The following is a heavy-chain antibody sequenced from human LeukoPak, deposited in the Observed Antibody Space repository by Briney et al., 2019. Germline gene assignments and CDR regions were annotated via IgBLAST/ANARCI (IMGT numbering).Heavy chain of an antibody. V-gene: IGHV3-23*01. J-gene: IGHJ4*02. D-gene: IGHD2-8*01. CDR1: GFTFSSYA. CDR2: ISNSGDYT. CDR3: AKDTSIGKYCTNGVCSPFDY. Sequence: GRSLTLSWARSGFTFSSYAMRWVRQAPGQGLEWVSVISNSGDYTSYADSVGGRFTISRDNSRNTLYLQMISLRPEDTAVYYCAKDTSIGKYCTNGVCSPFDYWGQGTLVTVSS.